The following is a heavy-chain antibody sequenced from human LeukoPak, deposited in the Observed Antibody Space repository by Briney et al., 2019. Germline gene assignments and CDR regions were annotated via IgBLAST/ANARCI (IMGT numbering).Heavy chain of an antibody. D-gene: IGHD6-19*01. CDR3: AKGHGATYGGGWYPHDFDQ. Sequence: GGSLRLSCAASGFIFNSYGMSWVRRAPGKGLEWVSSISGGGGDTQYVDSMKGRFTISRDDAKSTLYLQMNSLRAEDTAIYYCAKGHGATYGGGWYPHDFDQWGEGTQVTVSS. CDR1: GFIFNSYG. J-gene: IGHJ4*02. V-gene: IGHV3-23*01. CDR2: ISGGGGDT.